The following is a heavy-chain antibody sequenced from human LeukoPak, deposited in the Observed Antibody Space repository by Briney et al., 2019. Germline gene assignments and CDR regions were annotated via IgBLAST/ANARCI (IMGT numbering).Heavy chain of an antibody. CDR1: GYTFTSYD. CDR3: ARGMLAAAGTSFDP. CDR2: MNPNSGNT. J-gene: IGHJ5*02. D-gene: IGHD6-13*01. Sequence: ASVKASCKASGYTFTSYDINWVRQATGQGLEWIGWMNPNSGNTGYAQKFQGRVTITRNTSISTAYMELSSLRSEDTAVYYCARGMLAAAGTSFDPWGQGTLVTVSS. V-gene: IGHV1-8*03.